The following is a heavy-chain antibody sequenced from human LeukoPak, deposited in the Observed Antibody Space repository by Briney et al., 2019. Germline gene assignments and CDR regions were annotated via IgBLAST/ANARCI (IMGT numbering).Heavy chain of an antibody. D-gene: IGHD6-13*01. J-gene: IGHJ3*02. V-gene: IGHV4-59*01. Sequence: SETLSLTCTVSGGSISSYYWSWIRQPPGKGLEWFGYIYYSGSTNYNPSLKSRVTISVDTSKNQFSLKLSSVTAADTAVYYCARGTLAAGNAFDIWGQGTMVTVSS. CDR2: IYYSGST. CDR3: ARGTLAAGNAFDI. CDR1: GGSISSYY.